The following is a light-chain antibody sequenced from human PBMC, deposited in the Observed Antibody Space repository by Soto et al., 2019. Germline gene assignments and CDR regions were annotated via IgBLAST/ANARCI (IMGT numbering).Light chain of an antibody. CDR3: QKYNSAPLT. Sequence: DIQMTQSPSSLSASVGDRVTITCRASQSVSSYLNWYQQKPGKAPKLLIYAASTLQSGVPSRFSGRGSGTDFTLTISSLQPEDVATYFCQKYNSAPLTFGGGTKVDIK. V-gene: IGKV1-27*01. CDR1: QSVSSY. CDR2: AAS. J-gene: IGKJ4*01.